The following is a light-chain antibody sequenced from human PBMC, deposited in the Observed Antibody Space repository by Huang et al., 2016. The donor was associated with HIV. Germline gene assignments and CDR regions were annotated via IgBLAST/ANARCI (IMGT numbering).Light chain of an antibody. V-gene: IGKV1-39*01. CDR3: QQSYSTLRYT. CDR2: AAS. CDR1: QSISSY. Sequence: DIQMTQSPSSLFASVGDRVTITCRASQSISSYLNWYQQKPGKAPKLLIYAASSLQSGVPSRFSGSGSRTDFTLTISSLQPEDFATYYCQQSYSTLRYTFGQGTKLEIK. J-gene: IGKJ2*01.